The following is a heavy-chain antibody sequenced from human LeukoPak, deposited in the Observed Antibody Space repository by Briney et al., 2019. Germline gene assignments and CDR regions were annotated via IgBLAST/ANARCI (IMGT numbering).Heavy chain of an antibody. CDR1: RFTFSSYW. D-gene: IGHD7-27*01. Sequence: GGSLRLSCAASRFTFSSYWMSWVRQAPGKGLDWVANIKQDGSVKYYVDSVKGRFTISRDNAKNSLYPQMNSLRAEDTAVYFCARLTGDDWYFDLWGRGTLVTVSS. J-gene: IGHJ2*01. CDR3: ARLTGDDWYFDL. CDR2: IKQDGSVK. V-gene: IGHV3-7*03.